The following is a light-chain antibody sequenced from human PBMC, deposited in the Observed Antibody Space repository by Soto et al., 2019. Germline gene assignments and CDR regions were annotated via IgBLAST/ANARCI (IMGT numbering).Light chain of an antibody. J-gene: IGKJ1*01. CDR2: KAS. CDR3: QQYNSDST. CDR1: QSISIW. Sequence: IQMTQSPSTLSASVGDRVTITCRASQSISIWLAWYQQKPGRAPKLLIQKASSLESEVPSRFSGSGSGTEFTLTINSLQPDDSATYYCQQYNSDSTFGQGTKLEIK. V-gene: IGKV1-5*03.